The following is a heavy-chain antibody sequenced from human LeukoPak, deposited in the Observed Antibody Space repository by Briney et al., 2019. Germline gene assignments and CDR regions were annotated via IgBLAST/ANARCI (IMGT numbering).Heavy chain of an antibody. Sequence: PGGSLRLSCAASGFTFSIYGMHWVRQAPGKGLEWVAVIWYDGSNKYYADSVKGRFTISRDNSKNTLYLQMNSLRAEDTAVYYCAKDRYSSSWNFDYWGQGTLVTVSS. J-gene: IGHJ4*02. CDR2: IWYDGSNK. D-gene: IGHD6-13*01. V-gene: IGHV3-33*06. CDR3: AKDRYSSSWNFDY. CDR1: GFTFSIYG.